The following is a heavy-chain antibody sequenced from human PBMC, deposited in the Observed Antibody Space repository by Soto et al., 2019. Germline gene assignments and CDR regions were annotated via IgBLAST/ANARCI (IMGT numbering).Heavy chain of an antibody. CDR2: IIPILGIA. D-gene: IGHD6-13*01. CDR3: ARVRGLAAAGHFDY. V-gene: IGHV1-69*02. CDR1: GGTFSSYT. Sequence: SVKVSCKASGGTFSSYTISWVRQAPGQGLEWMGRIIPILGIANYAQKFQGRVTITADKSTSTAYMELSSLRSEDTAVYYCARVRGLAAAGHFDYWGQGTLVTVSS. J-gene: IGHJ4*02.